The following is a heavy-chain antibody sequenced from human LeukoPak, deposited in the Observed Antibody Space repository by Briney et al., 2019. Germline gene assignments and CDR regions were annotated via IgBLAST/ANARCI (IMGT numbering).Heavy chain of an antibody. CDR3: ARTYCSGGSCHFDY. CDR2: IYYSGST. CDR1: GGSISTTSYY. V-gene: IGHV4-39*07. Sequence: PSETLSLNCTVSGGSISTTSYYWGWIRQPPGRGLEWIGNIYYSGSTYFNPSLKSRVTISVDTSKNQFSLKLSSVTAADTAVYYCARTYCSGGSCHFDYWGQGTLVTVSS. D-gene: IGHD2-15*01. J-gene: IGHJ4*02.